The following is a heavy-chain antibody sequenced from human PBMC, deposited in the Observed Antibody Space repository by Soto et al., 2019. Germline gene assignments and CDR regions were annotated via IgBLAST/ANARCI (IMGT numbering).Heavy chain of an antibody. CDR3: ASRYGSGFDY. J-gene: IGHJ4*02. Sequence: QVQLQESGPGLVKPSETLSLTCTVSGGSISSYYWCWIRKPPGTGLEWIGYIYYSGSTNYNPSLKRRITIVVDSSKNQISLMMSAVTAADAVVYCCASRYGSGFDYWGQGTLVTVSS. D-gene: IGHD5-18*01. V-gene: IGHV4-59*08. CDR1: GGSISSYY. CDR2: IYYSGST.